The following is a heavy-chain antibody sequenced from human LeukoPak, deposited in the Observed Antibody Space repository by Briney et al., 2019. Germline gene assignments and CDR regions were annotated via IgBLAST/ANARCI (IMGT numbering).Heavy chain of an antibody. J-gene: IGHJ5*02. CDR2: IYYSGST. Sequence: SETLSLTCTVSGGSISSGGYYWSWIRQHPGKGLEWIGYIYYSGSTYYNPSLKSRVTISVDTSKNQFSLKLSSVTAADTAVYYCASGPTGGGWFDPWGQGTLVTVSS. V-gene: IGHV4-31*03. CDR3: ASGPTGGGWFDP. CDR1: GGSISSGGYY.